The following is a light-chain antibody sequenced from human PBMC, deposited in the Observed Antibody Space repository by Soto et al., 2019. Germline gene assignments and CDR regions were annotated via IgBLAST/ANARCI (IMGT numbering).Light chain of an antibody. V-gene: IGLV2-14*03. J-gene: IGLJ2*01. CDR2: DVT. Sequence: QSALTQPASVSGSPGQSITISCTGTSGDIGYYNHVSWYQQHPGKAPKVIIYDVTYRPSGVSNRFSGSRSANTASLTISGLQPDDEADYYCSSYAASSPLFGGGTKLTVL. CDR3: SSYAASSPL. CDR1: SGDIGYYNH.